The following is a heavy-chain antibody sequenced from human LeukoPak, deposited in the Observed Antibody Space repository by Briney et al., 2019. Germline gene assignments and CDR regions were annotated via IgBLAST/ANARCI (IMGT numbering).Heavy chain of an antibody. CDR2: ISGSGGGT. CDR1: GFTFSTYA. CDR3: ARSIYASGSYYAFDI. Sequence: GGSRRLSCAASGFTFSTYAMSWVGQAPGNGLEWVSAISGSGGGTYYADSVKGRFTISRDNSKNTLSLQMNSLRAEDTAVFYCARSIYASGSYYAFDIWGQGTMVTVSS. V-gene: IGHV3-23*01. J-gene: IGHJ3*02. D-gene: IGHD3-10*01.